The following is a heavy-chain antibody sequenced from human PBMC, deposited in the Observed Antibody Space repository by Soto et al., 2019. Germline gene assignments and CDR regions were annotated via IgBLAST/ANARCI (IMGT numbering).Heavy chain of an antibody. V-gene: IGHV3-23*01. CDR3: AKTGGIAVAGTLYFDY. D-gene: IGHD6-19*01. CDR1: GFTFSNYA. J-gene: IGHJ4*02. CDR2: ISGSGGST. Sequence: EVQLLESGGGLVQPGGSLRLSCAASGFTFSNYAMTWVRQAPGKGLKWVSGISGSGGSTYYADSVKGRFTISRDNSRNTLYLQMNSLRAEDTAVYYCAKTGGIAVAGTLYFDYWGQGTLVTVSS.